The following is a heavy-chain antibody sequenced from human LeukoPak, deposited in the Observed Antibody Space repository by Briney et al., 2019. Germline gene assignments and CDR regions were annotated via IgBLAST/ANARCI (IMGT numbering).Heavy chain of an antibody. D-gene: IGHD6-13*01. J-gene: IGHJ4*02. V-gene: IGHV3-7*05. CDR3: ARRIAATGMKYFDY. Sequence: PGGPLRLSCAASGFTFSSYWMSWVRQAPGKGLEWGANIKHDGSDTNYVDSVKGRFSISRDNAKHSLYLQMNSLRAEDTAMYYCARRIAATGMKYFDYWGQGTLVTVSS. CDR2: IKHDGSDT. CDR1: GFTFSSYW.